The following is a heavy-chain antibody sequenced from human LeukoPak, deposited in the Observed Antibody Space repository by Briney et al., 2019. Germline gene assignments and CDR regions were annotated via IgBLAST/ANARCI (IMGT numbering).Heavy chain of an antibody. CDR3: ARHSYYDILTGNWFDP. CDR2: IYTSGST. CDR1: GGSISSYY. D-gene: IGHD3-9*01. Sequence: SETLSLTCSVSGGSISSYYWSWIRQPAGKGLEWIGRIYTSGSTNYNPSLKSRVTMSVDTSKNQFSLKLRSVTAADTAVYYCARHSYYDILTGNWFDPWGQGTLVTVSS. V-gene: IGHV4-4*07. J-gene: IGHJ5*02.